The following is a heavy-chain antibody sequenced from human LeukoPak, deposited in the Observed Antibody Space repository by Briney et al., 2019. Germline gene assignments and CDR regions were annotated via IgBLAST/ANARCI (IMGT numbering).Heavy chain of an antibody. V-gene: IGHV1-18*04. D-gene: IGHD4-17*01. CDR2: IGAYNGNT. J-gene: IGHJ4*02. CDR3: ARLPLGDDYGDLDYFDY. Sequence: GASVTVSCKASGYTFTSYGISWVRQAPGQGLEWMGWIGAYNGNTNYAQKLQGRVTMTTDTSTSTAYMELRSLRSDDTAVYYCARLPLGDDYGDLDYFDYWGQGTLVTVSS. CDR1: GYTFTSYG.